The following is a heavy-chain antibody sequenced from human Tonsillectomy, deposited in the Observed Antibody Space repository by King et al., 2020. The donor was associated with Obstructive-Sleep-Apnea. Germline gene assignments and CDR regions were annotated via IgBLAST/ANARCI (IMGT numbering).Heavy chain of an antibody. CDR2: IIPIFGTA. J-gene: IGHJ3*02. CDR3: ARALTYYYDSSGYYLTGNAFDI. V-gene: IGHV1-69*12. Sequence: QLVQSGAEVKKPGSSVKVSCKASGGTFSSYAISWVRQAPGQGLEWMGGIIPIFGTANYAQKFQGRVTINADESTSTAYRELSSLGAEDTAVYYCARALTYYYDSSGYYLTGNAFDIWGQGTMVTVSS. CDR1: GGTFSSYA. D-gene: IGHD3-22*01.